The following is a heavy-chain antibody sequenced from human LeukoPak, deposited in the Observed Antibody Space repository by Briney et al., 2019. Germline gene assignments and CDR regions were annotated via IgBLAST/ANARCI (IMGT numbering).Heavy chain of an antibody. CDR3: ARAISRHYDYVWGSYPQSGAFDI. Sequence: SETLSLTCTVSGGSISSGSYYWSWIRQPPGKGLEWIGYIYYSGSTNYNPSLKSRLTISVATSKNQFSLKLSSVTAADTAVYYCARAISRHYDYVWGSYPQSGAFDIWGQGTMVTVSS. D-gene: IGHD3-16*02. CDR2: IYYSGST. CDR1: GGSISSGSYY. V-gene: IGHV4-61*01. J-gene: IGHJ3*02.